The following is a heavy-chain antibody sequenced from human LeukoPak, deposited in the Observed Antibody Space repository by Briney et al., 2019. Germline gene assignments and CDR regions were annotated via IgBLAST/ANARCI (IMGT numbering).Heavy chain of an antibody. Sequence: SGGSLRLSCSASGFTFSIYAMHWVRQAPGRGLEFVSAISSSGGNTHYADSVKGRFSISRDNSKNTLYVEMTSLRAEDTAVYYCATAPSGSGTFLGYWGQGTLVTVSS. V-gene: IGHV3-64*05. CDR3: ATAPSGSGTFLGY. CDR1: GFTFSIYA. D-gene: IGHD3-10*01. CDR2: ISSSGGNT. J-gene: IGHJ4*02.